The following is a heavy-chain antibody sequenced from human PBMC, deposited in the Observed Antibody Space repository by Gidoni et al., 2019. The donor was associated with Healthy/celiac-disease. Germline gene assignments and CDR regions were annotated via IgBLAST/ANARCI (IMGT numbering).Heavy chain of an antibody. CDR1: GFTFGSYA. Sequence: ELQLVEYGGGLVQPGGSLRLSWAACGFTFGSYAMSWVRQAPGKGLEWVSAISGSGGRTYYVDSLKARFTISRDNSKNTLYMQMNSLRADDTALYYCATLGDYYGSGSYFDYWGQGTLVTVSS. CDR2: ISGSGGRT. CDR3: ATLGDYYGSGSYFDY. D-gene: IGHD3-10*01. J-gene: IGHJ4*02. V-gene: IGHV3-23*04.